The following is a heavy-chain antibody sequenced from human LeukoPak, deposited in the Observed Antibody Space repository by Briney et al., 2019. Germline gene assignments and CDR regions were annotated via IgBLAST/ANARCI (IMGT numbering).Heavy chain of an antibody. CDR3: ARVWEPRAHDAFDI. CDR2: INHSGST. D-gene: IGHD1-26*01. CDR1: GGSISSGGYY. V-gene: IGHV4-39*07. Sequence: SETLSLTCTVSGGSISSGGYYWSWIRQPPGKGLEWIGEINHSGSTNYNPSLKSRVTISVDTSKNQFSLKLSSVTAADTAVYYCARVWEPRAHDAFDIWGQGTMVTVSS. J-gene: IGHJ3*02.